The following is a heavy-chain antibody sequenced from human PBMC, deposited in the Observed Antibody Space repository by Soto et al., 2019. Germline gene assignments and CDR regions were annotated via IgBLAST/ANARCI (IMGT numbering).Heavy chain of an antibody. V-gene: IGHV1-2*02. J-gene: IGHJ4*02. D-gene: IGHD3-22*01. CDR2: INPNSGGT. Sequence: GSPVKVSCKASGYTFTCYYMHWVRQAPGQGLEWMGWINPNSGGTNYAQKFQGRVTMTRDTSISTAYMELSRLRSDDTAVYYCARTSGRYYDSSGYLGYWGQGTLVTVSS. CDR3: ARTSGRYYDSSGYLGY. CDR1: GYTFTCYY.